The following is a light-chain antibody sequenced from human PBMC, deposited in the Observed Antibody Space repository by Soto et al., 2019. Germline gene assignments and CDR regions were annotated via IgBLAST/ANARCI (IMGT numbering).Light chain of an antibody. V-gene: IGKV1-39*01. CDR3: QQSYSTPRG. CDR2: AAS. Sequence: DIQMTQSPSSLSASVGDRVTITCRASQSISSYLNWYQQKPGKAPKLLIYAASSLQSGVPSRFSGSGSGTDFTLTISSLQPEDFATYYCQQSYSTPRGFGQGTKV. J-gene: IGKJ1*01. CDR1: QSISSY.